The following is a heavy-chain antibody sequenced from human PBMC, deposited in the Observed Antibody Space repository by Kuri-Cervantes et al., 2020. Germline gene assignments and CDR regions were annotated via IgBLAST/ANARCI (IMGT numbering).Heavy chain of an antibody. D-gene: IGHD3-3*01. J-gene: IGHJ4*02. CDR3: AKSDATTYYDFWSGYYSGFDY. CDR2: IKTKTDGGTT. CDR1: GFTFSNAW. V-gene: IGHV3-15*01. Sequence: ETLSLTCAASGFTFSNAWMSWVRQAPGKGLEWVGRIKTKTDGGTTDYAAPVKGRFTISRDNSKNTLYLQMNSLRAEDTAVYYCAKSDATTYYDFWSGYYSGFDYWGQGTLVTVSS.